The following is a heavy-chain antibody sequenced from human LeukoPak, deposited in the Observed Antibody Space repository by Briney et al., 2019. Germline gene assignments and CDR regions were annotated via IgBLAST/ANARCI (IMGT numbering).Heavy chain of an antibody. CDR2: ISAYNGNT. J-gene: IGHJ5*02. Sequence: ASVKVSCKASGYTFTSYGISWVRQAPGQGLEWMGWISAYNGNTNYAQKLQGRVTMTTDTSTSTAYMELRSLRSDDTAVYYCARDPLRFGELFGNWFDPWGQGTLVTVSS. V-gene: IGHV1-18*01. CDR1: GYTFTSYG. CDR3: ARDPLRFGELFGNWFDP. D-gene: IGHD3-10*01.